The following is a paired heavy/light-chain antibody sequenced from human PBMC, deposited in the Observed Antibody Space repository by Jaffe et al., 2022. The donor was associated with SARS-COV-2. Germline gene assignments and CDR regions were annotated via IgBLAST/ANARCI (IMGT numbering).Heavy chain of an antibody. CDR3: ARHLGNHHPYNDYYYALDV. CDR2: IYYIAST. CDR1: GGSITSDTYS. Sequence: QLQLQESGPGLVKPSETLSLTCSVSGGSITSDTYSWGWIRQPPGKGLEWIGSIYYIASTFYNPSLKSRVTISVDTSKNQFSLNLNSMTAADTAVYYCARHLGNHHPYNDYYYALDVWGQGTAVTVSS. D-gene: IGHD1-1*01. V-gene: IGHV4-39*01. J-gene: IGHJ6*02.
Light chain of an antibody. Sequence: QSALTQPPSASGSPGQSVTISCTGTSSDVGSYDYVSWYQQRPGKAPKLIIYEVTERPSGVPDRFSGSKSGNTASLTVSGLQAEDEADYYCSSYAGRNTLYVFGTGTKVTVL. V-gene: IGLV2-8*01. J-gene: IGLJ1*01. CDR1: SSDVGSYDY. CDR2: EVT. CDR3: SSYAGRNTLYV.